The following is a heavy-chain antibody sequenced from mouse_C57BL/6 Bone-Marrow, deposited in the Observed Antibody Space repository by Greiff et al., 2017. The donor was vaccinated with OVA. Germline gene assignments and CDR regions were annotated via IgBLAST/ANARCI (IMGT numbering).Heavy chain of an antibody. CDR2: IFPGSGST. CDR1: GYTFTDYY. Sequence: QVQLKESGPELVKPGASVKISCKASGYTFTDYYINWVKQRPGQGLEWIGWIFPGSGSTYYNEKFKGKATLTVDKSSSTAYMLLSSLTSEDSAVYFCARERPYDYVGYFDYWGQGTTLTVSS. CDR3: ARERPYDYVGYFDY. V-gene: IGHV1-75*01. D-gene: IGHD2-4*01. J-gene: IGHJ2*01.